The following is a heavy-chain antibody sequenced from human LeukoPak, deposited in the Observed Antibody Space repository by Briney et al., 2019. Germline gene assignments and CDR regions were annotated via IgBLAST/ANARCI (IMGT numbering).Heavy chain of an antibody. CDR1: GYTFTSYG. CDR2: ISAYNGNT. Sequence: ASVKVSCKASGYTFTSYGISWVRQAPGQGLEGMGWISAYNGNTNYAQKFPGRVTMTRDTSISTAYMELSRLRSDDTAVYYCASPSIAARNYYYYYMDVWGKGTTVTVSS. J-gene: IGHJ6*03. CDR3: ASPSIAARNYYYYYMDV. D-gene: IGHD6-6*01. V-gene: IGHV1-18*01.